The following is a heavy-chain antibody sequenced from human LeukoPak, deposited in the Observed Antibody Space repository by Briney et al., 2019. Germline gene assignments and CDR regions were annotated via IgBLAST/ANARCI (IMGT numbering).Heavy chain of an antibody. J-gene: IGHJ6*02. V-gene: IGHV3-21*05. CDR1: GFTFSYYG. CDR3: ARGHEPMDV. Sequence: PGGSLRLSCAASGFTFSYYGINWVRQAPGKGLEWVSYISSSSTYTDYADSVKGRFTISRDDVKSSLYLQMNSLRAEDTAVYYCARGHEPMDVWGQGTTVTVSS. CDR2: ISSSSTYT.